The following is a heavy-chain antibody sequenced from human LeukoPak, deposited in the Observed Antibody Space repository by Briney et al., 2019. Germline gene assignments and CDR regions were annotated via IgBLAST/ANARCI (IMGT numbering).Heavy chain of an antibody. CDR2: IYSGGTT. CDR1: GFTVITNY. Sequence: GGSLRLSCAASGFTVITNYMSWVRQAPGKGLEWVSVIYSGGTTYYADSVKGRFTTSRHNSKNTLYLEMNSLRAEDTAVYYCTRDEMVRGVTVPFGFWGQGTLVTVSS. J-gene: IGHJ4*02. CDR3: TRDEMVRGVTVPFGF. D-gene: IGHD3-10*01. V-gene: IGHV3-53*04.